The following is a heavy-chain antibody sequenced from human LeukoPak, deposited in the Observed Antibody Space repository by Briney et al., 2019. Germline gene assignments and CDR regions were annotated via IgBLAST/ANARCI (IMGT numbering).Heavy chain of an antibody. CDR2: ISSSGSTI. Sequence: GGSLRLSCAASGFTFSSYSMNWVRQAPGKGLEWVSYISSSGSTIYYADSVKGRFTISRDNAKNSLYLQMNSLRAEDTAVYYCARDYSSGYYSQGFGYWGQGTLVTVSS. D-gene: IGHD3-22*01. V-gene: IGHV3-48*04. CDR1: GFTFSSYS. CDR3: ARDYSSGYYSQGFGY. J-gene: IGHJ4*02.